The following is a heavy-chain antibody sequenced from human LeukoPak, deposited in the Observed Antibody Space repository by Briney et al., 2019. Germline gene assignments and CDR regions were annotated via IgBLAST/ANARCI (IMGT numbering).Heavy chain of an antibody. CDR3: ARRFSRYYMDV. D-gene: IGHD3-16*01. Sequence: PSETLSLTCGVSGGSSSGYYWTWIRQSPGKGLEWIGEIHHGGSTNYKPALNSRLTMLLDSAKKQFSLRLTSVTAADTAVYYCARRFSRYYMDVWGKGTTVIVSS. V-gene: IGHV4-34*01. J-gene: IGHJ6*03. CDR1: GGSSSGYY. CDR2: IHHGGST.